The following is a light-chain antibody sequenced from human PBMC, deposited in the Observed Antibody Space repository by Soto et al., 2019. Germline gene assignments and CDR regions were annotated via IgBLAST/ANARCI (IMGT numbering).Light chain of an antibody. CDR1: QSVSSH. J-gene: IGKJ4*01. Sequence: EIVMTQSPATLSVSPGERATLSCRASQSVSSHVVWYQQKPGQAPRLLISDSSTRAPGIPARFSGSGSGTDFTLTIGSLEPEDFAVYYCQQRSNWPPLTFGGGTKVDIK. CDR2: DSS. CDR3: QQRSNWPPLT. V-gene: IGKV3-11*01.